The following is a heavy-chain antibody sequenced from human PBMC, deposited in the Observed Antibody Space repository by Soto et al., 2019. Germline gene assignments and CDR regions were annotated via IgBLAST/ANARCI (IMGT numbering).Heavy chain of an antibody. CDR1: GGTFSSYA. CDR2: IIPIFGTA. V-gene: IGHV1-69*06. J-gene: IGHJ3*02. Sequence: SVKVSCKASGGTFSSYAISWVRQAPGQGLEWMGGIIPIFGTANYAQKFQGRVTITADKSTSTAYMELSSLRSEDTAVYYCARAAVVTAILSAFDIWGRGTMVTVSS. D-gene: IGHD2-21*02. CDR3: ARAAVVTAILSAFDI.